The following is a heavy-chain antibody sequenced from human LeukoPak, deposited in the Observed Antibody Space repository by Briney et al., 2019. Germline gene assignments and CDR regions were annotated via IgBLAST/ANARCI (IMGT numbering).Heavy chain of an antibody. V-gene: IGHV1-69*06. J-gene: IGHJ4*02. CDR3: ARDWSGYNPIYYFDS. D-gene: IGHD5-24*01. CDR2: IIPIFGTA. CDR1: GGTFSSYA. Sequence: SVKVSCKASGGTFSSYAISWMRQAPGQGLEWMGGIIPIFGTANYAQKFQGRVTITADKSTSTAYMELSSLRSDDTAVYYCARDWSGYNPIYYFDSWGQGTLVTVSS.